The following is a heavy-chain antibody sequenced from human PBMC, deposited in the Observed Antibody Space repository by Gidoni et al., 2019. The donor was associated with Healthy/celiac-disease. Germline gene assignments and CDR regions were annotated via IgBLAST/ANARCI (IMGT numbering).Heavy chain of an antibody. V-gene: IGHV3-23*04. CDR2: ISGSGGST. CDR3: AKGTHPNFWSGSGLGMQY. CDR1: GFTFSSYA. Sequence: EVQLVESGGGLVQPGGSLRLSCAASGFTFSSYAMSWVRQAPGKGLEWVSAISGSGGSTYYADSVKGRFTISRDNSKNTLYLQMNSLRAEDTAVYYCAKGTHPNFWSGSGLGMQYWGQGTLVTVSS. D-gene: IGHD3-3*01. J-gene: IGHJ4*02.